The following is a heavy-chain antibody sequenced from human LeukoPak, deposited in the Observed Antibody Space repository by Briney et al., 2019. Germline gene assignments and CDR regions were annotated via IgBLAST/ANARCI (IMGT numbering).Heavy chain of an antibody. D-gene: IGHD4-23*01. CDR1: GFTFSSYS. CDR2: ISSSSSYI. J-gene: IGHJ6*02. CDR3: ARWDYGGNYYYYGMDV. V-gene: IGHV3-21*01. Sequence: GGSLRLSCAASGFTFSSYSMNWVRQAPGKELEWVSSISSSSSYIYYVDSVKGRFTISRDNAKNSLYLQMNSLRAEDTAVYYCARWDYGGNYYYYGMDVWGQGTTVTVSS.